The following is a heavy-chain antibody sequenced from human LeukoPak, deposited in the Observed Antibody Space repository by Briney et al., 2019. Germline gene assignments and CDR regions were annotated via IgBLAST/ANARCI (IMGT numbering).Heavy chain of an antibody. CDR2: ISYDGSNK. V-gene: IGHV3-30*04. J-gene: IGHJ6*03. CDR3: ARDGLRWLKTFYYYMDV. D-gene: IGHD3-22*01. Sequence: GRSLRLSCAASGFTFSSYAMHWVRQAPGKGLEWVAVISYDGSNKYYADSVKGRFTISRDNSKNTLYLQMNSLRAEDTAVYYCARDGLRWLKTFYYYMDVWGKGTTVTVSS. CDR1: GFTFSSYA.